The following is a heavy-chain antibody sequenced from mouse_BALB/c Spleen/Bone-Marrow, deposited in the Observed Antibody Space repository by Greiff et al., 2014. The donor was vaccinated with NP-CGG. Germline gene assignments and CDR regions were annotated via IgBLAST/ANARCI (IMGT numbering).Heavy chain of an antibody. CDR2: INPTRGYT. J-gene: IGHJ2*01. CDR3: ARETTYYAYFDY. V-gene: IGHV1-4*02. D-gene: IGHD1-1*01. CDR1: GYTFTSNT. Sequence: QVQLQQPAAELARPGASVKMSCKASGYTFTSNTIQWVKQRPGQGLEWIGYINPTRGYTDYNQKFKDKTTLTADKSSSTAYMQLSSLTSEDSAVYYCARETTYYAYFDYWGQGTILTVSS.